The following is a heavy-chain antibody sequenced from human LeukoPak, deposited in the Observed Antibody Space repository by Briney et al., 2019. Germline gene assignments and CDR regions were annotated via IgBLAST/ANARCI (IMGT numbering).Heavy chain of an antibody. J-gene: IGHJ4*02. CDR2: IKSKTDGGTT. D-gene: IGHD3-10*01. CDR3: TRNRLGSGSYYIDY. Sequence: GGSLRLSCAASGFTFSNAWMSWVRQAPGKGLEWVGRIKSKTDGGTTDYAAPVKGRFTISRDDSKNTLYLQMNSLKTEDTAVYYCTRNRLGSGSYYIDYWGQGTLVTVSS. V-gene: IGHV3-15*01. CDR1: GFTFSNAW.